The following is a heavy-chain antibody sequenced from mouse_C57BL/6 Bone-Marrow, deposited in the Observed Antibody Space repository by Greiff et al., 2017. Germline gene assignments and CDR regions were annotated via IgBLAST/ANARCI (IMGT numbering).Heavy chain of an antibody. CDR1: GYTFTSYW. Sequence: VQLQQPGAELVKPGASVKLSCKASGYTFTSYWMHWVKQRPGQGLEWIGMIHPTGGSTNYHEKFKSKATLTVDKSSSTACMQLSSLTSEDAAVYCSASFVKDYWGQGTAVTVSA. V-gene: IGHV1-64*01. J-gene: IGHJ4*01. CDR2: IHPTGGST. CDR3: ASFVKDY.